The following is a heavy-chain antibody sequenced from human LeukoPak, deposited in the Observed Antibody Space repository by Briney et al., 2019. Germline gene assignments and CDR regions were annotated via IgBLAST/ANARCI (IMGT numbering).Heavy chain of an antibody. CDR2: IYFSGST. J-gene: IGHJ4*02. V-gene: IGHV4-59*12. Sequence: SETLSLTCTVSGGSISSFYWSWFYWSWIRQPPGKGLEWIGDIYFSGSTNYNPSLKSRVTISVDTSKNQFSLKLSSVTAADTAVYYCAREAGGRIAAAGGGLVDYWGQGTLVTVSS. CDR3: AREAGGRIAAAGGGLVDY. D-gene: IGHD6-13*01. CDR1: GGSISSFY.